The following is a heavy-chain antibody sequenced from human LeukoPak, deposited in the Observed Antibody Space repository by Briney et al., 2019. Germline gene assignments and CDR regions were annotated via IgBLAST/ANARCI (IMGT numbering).Heavy chain of an antibody. CDR3: AREGVTKYYFDY. Sequence: SETLSLTCTVSGGSISSYYWSWIRQPPGKGLEWIGYIYYSGSTDYNPPLKSRVTISVDTSKNQFSLKLSSVTAADTAVYYCAREGVTKYYFDYWGQGTLVTVSS. V-gene: IGHV4-59*01. D-gene: IGHD4-11*01. J-gene: IGHJ4*02. CDR1: GGSISSYY. CDR2: IYYSGST.